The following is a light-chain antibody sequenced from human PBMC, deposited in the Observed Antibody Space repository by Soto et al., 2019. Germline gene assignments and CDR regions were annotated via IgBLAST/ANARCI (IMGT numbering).Light chain of an antibody. Sequence: TVMTQSPATLSVSPGERATLSCRASQGLGTTLAWYQQRPGKAPRLLIYAASTRATGVPARFSGSGSETEFTLTITTLQSEDFAVYYCQQYNHWPLSVGVLTKVDIK. J-gene: IGKJ4*01. CDR2: AAS. CDR1: QGLGTT. CDR3: QQYNHWPLS. V-gene: IGKV3-15*01.